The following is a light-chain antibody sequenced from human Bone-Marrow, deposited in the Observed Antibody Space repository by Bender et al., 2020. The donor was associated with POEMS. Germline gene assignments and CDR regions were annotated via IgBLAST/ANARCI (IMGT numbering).Light chain of an antibody. Sequence: QSVLTQPPSASGTPGQRVTISCSGGSSNIGAHAVNWYQHLPGTDPQLLIYSSHRRPSEVPDRFSGPRSGTSASLAISGLQSEDEADYYCAVWDDSLNGWVFGGGTKLTVL. V-gene: IGLV1-44*01. CDR2: SSH. CDR3: AVWDDSLNGWV. CDR1: SSNIGAHA. J-gene: IGLJ3*02.